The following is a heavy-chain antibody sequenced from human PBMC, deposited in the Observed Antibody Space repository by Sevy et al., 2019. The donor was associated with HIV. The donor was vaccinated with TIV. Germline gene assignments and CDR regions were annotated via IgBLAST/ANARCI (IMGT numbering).Heavy chain of an antibody. D-gene: IGHD3-22*01. J-gene: IGHJ4*02. CDR1: GFTFSSYW. CDR3: ARDGAPSYYYDSSGYVDY. V-gene: IGHV3-7*01. CDR2: IKQDGSEK. Sequence: GESLKISCAASGFTFSSYWMSWVRQAPGKGLEWVANIKQDGSEKYYVDSVKGRFTISRDNAKNSLYLQMNSLRAEDTAVYYCARDGAPSYYYDSSGYVDYWGQGTLVTVSS.